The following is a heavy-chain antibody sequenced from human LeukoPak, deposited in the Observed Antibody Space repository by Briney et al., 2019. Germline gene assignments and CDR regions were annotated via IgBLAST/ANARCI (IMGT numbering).Heavy chain of an antibody. CDR1: GGSFSGYY. V-gene: IGHV4-34*01. CDR2: INHSGST. J-gene: IGHJ5*02. D-gene: IGHD2-15*01. CDR3: ARTQVRYCSGGSCYDWFDP. Sequence: PSETLSLTCAVYGGSFSGYYWSWIRQPPGKGLEWIGEINHSGSTNYNPSLKSRVTISVDKSKNQFSLKLSSVTAADTAVYYCARTQVRYCSGGSCYDWFDPWGQGTLVTVSS.